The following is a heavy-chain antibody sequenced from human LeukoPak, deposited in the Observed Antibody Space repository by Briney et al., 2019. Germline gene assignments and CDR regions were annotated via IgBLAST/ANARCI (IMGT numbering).Heavy chain of an antibody. CDR3: AREGWLQPNWFDP. Sequence: SETLSLTCAVYGGSFSGYYWSWIRQPPGKGLEWIGEINHSGSTYYNPSLKSRVTISVDTSKNQFSLKLSSVTAADTAVYYCAREGWLQPNWFDPWGQGTLVTVSS. D-gene: IGHD5-24*01. CDR1: GGSFSGYY. CDR2: INHSGST. V-gene: IGHV4-34*01. J-gene: IGHJ5*02.